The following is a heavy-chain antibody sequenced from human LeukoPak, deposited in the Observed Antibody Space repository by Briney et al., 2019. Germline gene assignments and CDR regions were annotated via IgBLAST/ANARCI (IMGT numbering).Heavy chain of an antibody. J-gene: IGHJ4*02. Sequence: VASVKVSCKASGYTFTGYYMHWVRQAPGQGLEWMGWISAQHGQTEYAPNSQDRVTMTTDTSTSTAYMELRSLRSDDTAVYYCASRYCSGGSCYFDYWGQGTLVTVSS. CDR1: GYTFTGYY. D-gene: IGHD2-15*01. CDR2: ISAQHGQT. CDR3: ASRYCSGGSCYFDY. V-gene: IGHV1-18*04.